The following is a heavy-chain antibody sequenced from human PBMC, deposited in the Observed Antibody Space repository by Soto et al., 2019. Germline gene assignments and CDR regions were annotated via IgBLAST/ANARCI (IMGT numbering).Heavy chain of an antibody. CDR3: ARKKIHDSSGYSIDY. CDR2: INPSGGST. J-gene: IGHJ4*02. D-gene: IGHD3-22*01. Sequence: ASLKVSCKASGYTFTSYYMHWVRQAPGQGLEWMGIINPSGGSTSYAQKFQGRVTMTRDTSTSTVYMELSSLRSEDTAVYYCARKKIHDSSGYSIDYWGQGTLVTVSS. V-gene: IGHV1-46*01. CDR1: GYTFTSYY.